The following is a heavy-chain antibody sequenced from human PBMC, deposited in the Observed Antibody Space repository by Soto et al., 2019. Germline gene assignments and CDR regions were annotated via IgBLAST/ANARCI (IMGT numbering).Heavy chain of an antibody. CDR2: MNPNSGNT. J-gene: IGHJ4*02. V-gene: IGHV1-8*01. CDR3: ARAEPYSTSSPFDY. CDR1: GYTFTNYN. Sequence: QVQLVQSGAEVKKPGASVKVSCKTSGYTFTNYNINWVRQATGQGLEWMGWMNPNSGNTGYAQKFQGRVTMTRNTPITTAYMEFSSLRSGDTAVYYCARAEPYSTSSPFDYWGPGTLVTVSS. D-gene: IGHD6-6*01.